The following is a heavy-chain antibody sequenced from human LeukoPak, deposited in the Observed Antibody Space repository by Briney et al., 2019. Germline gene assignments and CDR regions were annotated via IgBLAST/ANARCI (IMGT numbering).Heavy chain of an antibody. J-gene: IGHJ2*01. CDR3: ARVRSNGVCYDGCNWYFDL. CDR1: GYTFTGYY. V-gene: IGHV1-2*02. Sequence: ASVKVSCKASGYTFTGYYMHWVRQAPGQGLEWMGWINPNSGGTNYAQKFQGRVTMTRDTSISTAYMERSRLRSDDTAVYYCARVRSNGVCYDGCNWYFDLWGRGTLVTVSS. CDR2: INPNSGGT. D-gene: IGHD2-8*01.